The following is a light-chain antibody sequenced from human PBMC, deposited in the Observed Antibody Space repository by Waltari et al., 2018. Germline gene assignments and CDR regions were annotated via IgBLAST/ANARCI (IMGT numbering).Light chain of an antibody. CDR2: YTPDSTI. J-gene: IGLJ3*02. CDR1: SDINVRTYK. V-gene: IGLV5-45*01. Sequence: QAVLTQPASLSASPGASASLTCTLRSDINVRTYKIYWYHQCPGSPPQFLLKYTPDSTIQLVSGVPSRFSGSKDTSANAFILRISGRQSEDEADYYCMILYNNAVVFGGGTNLTVL. CDR3: MILYNNAVV.